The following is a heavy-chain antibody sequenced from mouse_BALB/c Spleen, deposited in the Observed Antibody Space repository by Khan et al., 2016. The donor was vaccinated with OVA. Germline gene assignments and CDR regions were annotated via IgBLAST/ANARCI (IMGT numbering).Heavy chain of an antibody. D-gene: IGHD2-4*01. CDR1: DFSLDNYS. J-gene: IGHJ3*01. V-gene: IGHV2-2*02. CDR3: ARRGYDYGRGALFAY. CDR2: IWSAGST. Sequence: QVQLKQSGPGLVAPSQSLSITCTVSDFSLDNYSIHWNRQSPGKGLEWLGVIWSAGSTDYNAAFISRLTITKDNSRSQVLFQVNSLQHNDTAIYYCARRGYDYGRGALFAYWGQGTLVTVSA.